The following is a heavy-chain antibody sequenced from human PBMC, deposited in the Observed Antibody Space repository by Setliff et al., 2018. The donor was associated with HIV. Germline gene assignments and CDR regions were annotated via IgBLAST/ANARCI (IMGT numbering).Heavy chain of an antibody. D-gene: IGHD6-19*01. CDR2: ISYSGKT. Sequence: SETLSLTCTVSGVPTSASTYYWGWIRQPPGKGLDWIGYISYSGKTYYNPSLKSLVTISVDTSNNHFSLRLNPVTAADTAIYYCAGQGAVTGHSFDSWGPGALVTVS. CDR3: AGQGAVTGHSFDS. V-gene: IGHV4-39*01. CDR1: GVPTSASTYY. J-gene: IGHJ4*02.